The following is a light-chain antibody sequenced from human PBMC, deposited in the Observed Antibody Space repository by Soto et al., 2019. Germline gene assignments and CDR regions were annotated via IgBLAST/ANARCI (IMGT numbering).Light chain of an antibody. Sequence: DIQMTQSPSTLSASVGDRVTITCRASQSISSWLAWYQQKPGKVPKLLIYKASSLESGVPSRFSGSGSGTELTLTISSLQPDDFATYYCQQYNSYPFTFGQGTKVHIK. V-gene: IGKV1-5*03. CDR2: KAS. CDR3: QQYNSYPFT. CDR1: QSISSW. J-gene: IGKJ2*01.